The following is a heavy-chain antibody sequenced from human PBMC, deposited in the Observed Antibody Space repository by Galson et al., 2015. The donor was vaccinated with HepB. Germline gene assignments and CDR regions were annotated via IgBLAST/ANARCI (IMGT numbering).Heavy chain of an antibody. J-gene: IGHJ4*02. Sequence: SLRLSCAASGFTFSSYAMSWVRQAPGKGLKWVSAISGSGGSTYYADSVKGRFTISRDNSKNTLYLQMNSLRAEDTAVYYCAKGVEDIVVVVAATFDYWGQGTLVTVSS. CDR2: ISGSGGST. D-gene: IGHD2-15*01. CDR3: AKGVEDIVVVVAATFDY. CDR1: GFTFSSYA. V-gene: IGHV3-23*01.